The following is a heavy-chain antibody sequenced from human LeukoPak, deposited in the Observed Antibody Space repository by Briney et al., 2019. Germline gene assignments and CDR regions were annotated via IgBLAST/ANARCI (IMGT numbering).Heavy chain of an antibody. CDR2: VSYDGSNK. V-gene: IGHV3-30-3*01. J-gene: IGHJ4*02. CDR3: ATIGDRRTGELYRIDY. Sequence: GGSLRLSCAASGFTFSSYAMHWVRQAPGKGLEWVAVVSYDGSNKYYADSVKDRFTISRDNSKNTLYLQMNSLRAEDAAVYYCATIGDRRTGELYRIDYWGQGTLVTVSS. CDR1: GFTFSSYA. D-gene: IGHD7-27*01.